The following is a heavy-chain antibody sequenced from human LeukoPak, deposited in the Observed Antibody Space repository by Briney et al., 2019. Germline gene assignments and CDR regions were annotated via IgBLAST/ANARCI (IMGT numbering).Heavy chain of an antibody. Sequence: GGSLRLSCAASGFTLRSYDMSWVRQAPGKGLEWVAATSGSGGNTYYTDSVKGRFTISRDNSKNTLYLQMNSLTAEDTAVYYCATDTSYWGQGTLVTVSS. CDR1: GFTLRSYD. D-gene: IGHD2-2*02. V-gene: IGHV3-23*01. CDR3: ATDTSY. J-gene: IGHJ4*02. CDR2: TSGSGGNT.